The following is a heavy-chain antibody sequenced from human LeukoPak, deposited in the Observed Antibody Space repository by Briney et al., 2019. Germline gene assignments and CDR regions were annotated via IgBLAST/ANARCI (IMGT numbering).Heavy chain of an antibody. D-gene: IGHD1-26*01. CDR3: ARAAVGTSCCTAVEY. CDR1: GFTFSTYA. J-gene: IGHJ4*02. V-gene: IGHV3-23*01. CDR2: ISTSGDRT. Sequence: GASLRLSWAAAGFTFSTYAMTWVRQAPGKRLEWGSGISTSGDRTYYADSVKGRFTISRDNDKNTRYPQLNSLRAEDTAEYFCARAAVGTSCCTAVEYWGQGILVTAAS.